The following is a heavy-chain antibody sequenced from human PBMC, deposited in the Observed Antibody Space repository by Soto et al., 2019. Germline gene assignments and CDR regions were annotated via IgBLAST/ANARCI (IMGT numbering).Heavy chain of an antibody. CDR1: GFSLSDSKVG. CDR2: IDWDDDK. CDR3: ARIGDYDILTGYYSGFDY. J-gene: IGHJ4*02. Sequence: SGPTLVNPTETLTLTCAVSGFSLSDSKVGVSWIRQPPGKALEWLARIDWDDDKYYSTSLKTRLTISKDTSKNQVVLTMTNMDPVDTATYYCARIGDYDILTGYYSGFDYWGQGTLVTVSS. D-gene: IGHD3-9*01. V-gene: IGHV2-70*11.